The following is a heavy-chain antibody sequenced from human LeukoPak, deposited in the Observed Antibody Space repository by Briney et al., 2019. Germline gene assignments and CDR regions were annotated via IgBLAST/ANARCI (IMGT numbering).Heavy chain of an antibody. V-gene: IGHV4-4*09. Sequence: SETLSLTCSVSGDSISGYYWGWVRQPPGKGLEWIAYIHTSEGTDYNPSLKSRVTVSVDTSKNQFSLKLSSVTAADTAIYYCARHVKVAGDTCYRWFDPWGQGTLVTVSS. D-gene: IGHD2-21*02. J-gene: IGHJ5*02. CDR3: ARHVKVAGDTCYRWFDP. CDR1: GDSISGYY. CDR2: IHTSEGT.